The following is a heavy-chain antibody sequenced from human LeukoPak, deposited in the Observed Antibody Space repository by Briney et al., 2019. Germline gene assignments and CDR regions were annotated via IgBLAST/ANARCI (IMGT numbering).Heavy chain of an antibody. CDR2: ISSSSSTI. CDR1: GFTFSSFG. CDR3: ARIAVAGIIGY. D-gene: IGHD6-19*01. V-gene: IGHV3-48*01. Sequence: GGSLRLSCAASGFTFSSFGMQWVRQAPGKGLEWVSYISSSSSTIYYADSVKGRFTISRDDAKNSLYLQMNSLRAEDTAVYYCARIAVAGIIGYWGQGTLVTVSS. J-gene: IGHJ4*02.